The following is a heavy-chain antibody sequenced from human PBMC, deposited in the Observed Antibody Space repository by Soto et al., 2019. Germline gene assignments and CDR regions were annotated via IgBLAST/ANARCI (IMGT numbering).Heavy chain of an antibody. CDR1: GFTFSSYG. D-gene: IGHD3-16*02. Sequence: QVQLVESGGGVVQPGRSLRLSCAASGFTFSSYGMHWVRQAPGKGLEWVTFISYDGNNKYYADSVKGRFTISSDNSKNTLYLQMNSLRPEDTAVYYCAKAMGELSPESDDYWGQGTLVTVSS. CDR2: ISYDGNNK. V-gene: IGHV3-30*18. CDR3: AKAMGELSPESDDY. J-gene: IGHJ4*02.